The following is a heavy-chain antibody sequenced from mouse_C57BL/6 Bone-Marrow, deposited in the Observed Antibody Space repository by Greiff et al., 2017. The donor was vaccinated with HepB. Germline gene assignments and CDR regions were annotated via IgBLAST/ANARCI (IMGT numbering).Heavy chain of an antibody. V-gene: IGHV5-17*01. D-gene: IGHD2-1*01. CDR1: GFTFSDYG. CDR3: ARREGYGNPFDY. CDR2: ISSGSSTI. J-gene: IGHJ2*01. Sequence: EVHLVESGGGLVKPGGSLKLSCAASGFTFSDYGMHWVRQAPEKGLEWVAYISSGSSTIYYADTVKGRFTISRDNAKNTLFLQMTSLRSEDTAMYYCARREGYGNPFDYWGQGTTLTVSS.